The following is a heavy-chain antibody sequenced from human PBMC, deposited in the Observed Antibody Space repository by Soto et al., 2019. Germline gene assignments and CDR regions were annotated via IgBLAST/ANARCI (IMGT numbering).Heavy chain of an antibody. V-gene: IGHV1-18*01. CDR3: ARGPFLGPFDY. CDR1: GYIFRSYG. J-gene: IGHJ4*02. Sequence: ASVKVSCKASGYIFRSYGISWVRQAPGQGLEWRGWISAHNGNTNYAQKLQGRVTMTTDTSTSTADMELRSLRSDDTAVYYCARGPFLGPFDYWGQGTLVTVSS. CDR2: ISAHNGNT.